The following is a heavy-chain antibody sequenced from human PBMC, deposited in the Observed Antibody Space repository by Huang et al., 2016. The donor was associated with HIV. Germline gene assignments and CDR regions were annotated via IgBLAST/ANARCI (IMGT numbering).Heavy chain of an antibody. CDR1: GGSIRSHY. CDR3: ARAQGDGPYTVLDYAFDI. J-gene: IGHJ3*02. CDR2: VYYSANT. Sequence: QVQLQESGPGLVKPSETLSLTCTVSGGSIRSHYWSWIRQPPGKGLEWVGSVYYSANTDYNPSLKSRVTMSVGTSKSQFSLKLSSVTAADTAVYYCARAQGDGPYTVLDYAFDIWGQGTMVTVSS. V-gene: IGHV4-59*11. D-gene: IGHD2-21*01.